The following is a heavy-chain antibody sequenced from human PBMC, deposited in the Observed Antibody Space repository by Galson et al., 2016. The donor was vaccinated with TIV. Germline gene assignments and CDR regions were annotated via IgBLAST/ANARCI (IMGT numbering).Heavy chain of an antibody. CDR2: INPNSYDT. V-gene: IGHV1-2*06. CDR1: GYIFNGYH. J-gene: IGHJ4*02. CDR3: ARGVDGFRY. Sequence: SVKVSCKASGYIFNGYHLHCVRQAPGQGPEWMGRINPNSYDTDFAQKFQGRLTMNRDTSDSTAYIELRRLTFADTAVYFCARGVDGFRYWGQGTLVTVSS. D-gene: IGHD5-24*01.